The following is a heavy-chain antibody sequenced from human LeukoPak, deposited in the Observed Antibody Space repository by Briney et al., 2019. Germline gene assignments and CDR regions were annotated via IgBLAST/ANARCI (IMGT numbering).Heavy chain of an antibody. V-gene: IGHV3-11*04. D-gene: IGHD5-18*01. CDR2: ISSSGSNI. CDR1: YY. CDR3: AREVTAIVGY. Sequence: YYWGWIRQPPGKGLEWVSYISSSGSNIYYADSVKGRFTISRDNAKNSLYLQMNSLRAEDTAVYYCAREVTAIVGYWGQGTLVTVSS. J-gene: IGHJ4*02.